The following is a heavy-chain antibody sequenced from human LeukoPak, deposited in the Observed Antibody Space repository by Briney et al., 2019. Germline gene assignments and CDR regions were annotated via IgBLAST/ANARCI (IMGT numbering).Heavy chain of an antibody. J-gene: IGHJ3*02. D-gene: IGHD6-13*01. CDR3: ARGEVAAAGTRAFDI. CDR1: GFTFSSYS. CDR2: ISSSSSYI. V-gene: IGHV3-21*01. Sequence: PGGTLRLSCAASGFTFSSYSMNWVRQAPRKGLEWVSSISSSSSYIYYADSVKGRFTISRDNAKNSLYLQMNSLRAEDTAVYYCARGEVAAAGTRAFDIWGQGTMVTVSS.